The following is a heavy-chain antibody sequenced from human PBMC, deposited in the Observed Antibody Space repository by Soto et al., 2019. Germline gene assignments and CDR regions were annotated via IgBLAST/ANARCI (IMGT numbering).Heavy chain of an antibody. CDR3: ARDLGIAARRNYYYGMDV. D-gene: IGHD6-6*01. Sequence: ASVKVSCKASGYTFTSYYMHWVRQAPGQGLYWMGIIHPSGGSTSYAQKFQGRVAMTRDTSTSTFYMELSSLRSEDTAVYYCARDLGIAARRNYYYGMDVWGQGTTVTVSS. CDR1: GYTFTSYY. V-gene: IGHV1-46*01. CDR2: IHPSGGST. J-gene: IGHJ6*02.